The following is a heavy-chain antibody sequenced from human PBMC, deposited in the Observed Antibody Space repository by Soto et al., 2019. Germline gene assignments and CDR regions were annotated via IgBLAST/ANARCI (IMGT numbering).Heavy chain of an antibody. V-gene: IGHV1-3*01. D-gene: IGHD2-8*01. CDR3: AREDIVLMVYARSFDY. J-gene: IGHJ4*02. Sequence: ASVKLSCKASGYTFTSYAMHWVRQAPGQRLEWMGWINAGNGNTKYSQKFQGRVTITRDTSASTAYMELSSLRSEDTAVYYCAREDIVLMVYARSFDYWGQGTLVTVSS. CDR2: INAGNGNT. CDR1: GYTFTSYA.